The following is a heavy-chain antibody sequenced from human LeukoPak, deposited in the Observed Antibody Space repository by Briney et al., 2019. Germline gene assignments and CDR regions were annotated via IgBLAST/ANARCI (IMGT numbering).Heavy chain of an antibody. D-gene: IGHD6-13*01. Sequence: GRSLRLSCAASGFTFSSYGMHWVRQAPGKGLEWVAVIWYDGSNKYYADSVKGRFTISRDNSKNTLYLQMNSLRAEDTAVYYCAKDKLAAGFDYWGQGTLVTVSS. CDR3: AKDKLAAGFDY. V-gene: IGHV3-33*06. CDR1: GFTFSSYG. CDR2: IWYDGSNK. J-gene: IGHJ4*02.